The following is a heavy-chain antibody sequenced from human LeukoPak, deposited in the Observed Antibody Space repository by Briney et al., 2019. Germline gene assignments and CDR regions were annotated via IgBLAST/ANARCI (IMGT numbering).Heavy chain of an antibody. D-gene: IGHD2-2*01. J-gene: IGHJ4*02. CDR3: ARPSDQLLFGIDY. CDR2: IYYSGST. CDR1: GGSISSSSYY. Sequence: SETLSLTCTVSGGSISSSSYYWGWIHQPPGKGLEWIGSIYYSGSTYYNPSLKSRVTISVDTSKNQFSLKLSSVTAADTAVYYCARPSDQLLFGIDYWGQGTLVTVSS. V-gene: IGHV4-39*01.